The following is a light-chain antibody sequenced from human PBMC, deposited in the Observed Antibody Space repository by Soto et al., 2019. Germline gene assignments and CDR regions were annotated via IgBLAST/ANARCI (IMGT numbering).Light chain of an antibody. CDR2: DAF. J-gene: IGKJ5*01. V-gene: IGKV3-11*01. CDR3: QQRSNWPIT. CDR1: QSVSRY. Sequence: EIVLTQSPVTLSFSPGERATLSCRASQSVSRYLAWYQQKPDQAPRLLVYDAFNRATGIPARFSGSGSGTDLTLTISSLEPEDFVVYYCQQRSNWPITFGQGTRLEFK.